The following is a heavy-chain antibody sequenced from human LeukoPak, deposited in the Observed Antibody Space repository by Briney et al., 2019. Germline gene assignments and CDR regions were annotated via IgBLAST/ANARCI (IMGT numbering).Heavy chain of an antibody. CDR2: IIPIFGTA. CDR3: ARGQFSSSWP. V-gene: IGHV1-69*05. D-gene: IGHD6-13*01. Sequence: SVKVSCKASGGTFSSYAISWVRQAPGQGVEWMGRIIPIFGTANYAHKFQGRVTITTDESTSTAYLELSSLRSEETAVYYCARGQFSSSWPWGQGTLVTVSS. CDR1: GGTFSSYA. J-gene: IGHJ4*02.